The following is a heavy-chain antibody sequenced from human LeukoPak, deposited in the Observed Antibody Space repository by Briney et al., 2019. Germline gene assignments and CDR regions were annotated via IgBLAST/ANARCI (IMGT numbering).Heavy chain of an antibody. V-gene: IGHV4-34*01. D-gene: IGHD2-21*02. J-gene: IGHJ4*02. Sequence: PSETLSLTCAVYGGSFSGYYWTWIRQPPGKGLEWIREINHSGGTNYNPSLKSRVTISVDTSKNQFSLKLSSVTAADTAVYYCARGHPLLDYWGQGTLVTVSS. CDR3: ARGHPLLDY. CDR2: INHSGGT. CDR1: GGSFSGYY.